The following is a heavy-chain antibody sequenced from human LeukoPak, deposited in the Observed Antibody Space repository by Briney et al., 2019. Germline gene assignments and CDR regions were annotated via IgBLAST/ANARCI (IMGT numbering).Heavy chain of an antibody. CDR3: TRDGQWTGEMFDY. J-gene: IGHJ4*02. V-gene: IGHV3-30*14. CDR2: ISYDGTNK. D-gene: IGHD3-10*02. Sequence: PGGSLRLSCAVSGFTLSTYAMHWVRLAPGKGLEWVAVISYDGTNKYYADSVKGRFTISRDISKSTVYLQMNSLTFEDTAVYYCTRDGQWTGEMFDYWGQGTLVTVSS. CDR1: GFTLSTYA.